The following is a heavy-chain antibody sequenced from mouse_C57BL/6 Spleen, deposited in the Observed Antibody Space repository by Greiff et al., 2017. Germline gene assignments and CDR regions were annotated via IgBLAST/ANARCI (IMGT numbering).Heavy chain of an antibody. Sequence: VQLQQPGAELVMPGASVKLSCKASGYTFTSYWMHWVKQRPGQGLEWIGEIDPSDSYTNYNQKFKGKSTLTVDKSSSTAYMQLSSLTSEDSAVYYCARAYYSSSFFDYWGQGTTLTVSS. J-gene: IGHJ2*01. V-gene: IGHV1-69*01. CDR3: ARAYYSSSFFDY. CDR2: IDPSDSYT. D-gene: IGHD1-1*01. CDR1: GYTFTSYW.